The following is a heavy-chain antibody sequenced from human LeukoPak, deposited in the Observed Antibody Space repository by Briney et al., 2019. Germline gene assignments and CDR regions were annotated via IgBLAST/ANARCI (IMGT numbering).Heavy chain of an antibody. CDR3: ARDVLYPYYYYGMDV. J-gene: IGHJ6*02. CDR2: INHSGST. CDR1: GGSFSGYY. Sequence: PSETLSLTCAVYGGSFSGYYWSWIRQPPGKGLEWIGEINHSGSTNYNPSLKSRVTISVDTSKNQFSLKLSSVTAADTAVYYCARDVLYPYYYYGMDVWGQGTTVTVSS. V-gene: IGHV4-34*01.